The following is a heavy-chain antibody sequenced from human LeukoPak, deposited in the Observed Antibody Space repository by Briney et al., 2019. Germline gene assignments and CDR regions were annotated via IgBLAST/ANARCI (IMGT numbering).Heavy chain of an antibody. CDR3: AGGFVGGGWHAY. Sequence: QTLSLTCAISGDSVSSTSAAWNWLRQSPSRGLEWLGRAYYRSKLSIEYAPSVESRITINPDASKNQFSLQLVSVTPEDTAMYYCAGGFVGGGWHAYWGQGTLVTVSS. CDR1: GDSVSSTSAA. V-gene: IGHV6-1*01. CDR2: AYYRSKLSI. D-gene: IGHD3-16*01. J-gene: IGHJ4*02.